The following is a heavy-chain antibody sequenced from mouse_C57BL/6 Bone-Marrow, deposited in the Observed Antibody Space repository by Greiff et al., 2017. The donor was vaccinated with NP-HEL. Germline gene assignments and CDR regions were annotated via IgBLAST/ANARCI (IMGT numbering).Heavy chain of an antibody. CDR1: GFTFSDYG. CDR3: ATFITTVSWYFDV. Sequence: EVNVVESGGGLVKPGGSLKLSCAASGFTFSDYGMHWVRQAPEKGLEWVAYISSGSSTIYYADTVKGRFTISRDNAKNTLFLQMTSLRSEDTAMYYCATFITTVSWYFDVWGTGTTVTVSS. J-gene: IGHJ1*03. V-gene: IGHV5-17*01. D-gene: IGHD1-1*01. CDR2: ISSGSSTI.